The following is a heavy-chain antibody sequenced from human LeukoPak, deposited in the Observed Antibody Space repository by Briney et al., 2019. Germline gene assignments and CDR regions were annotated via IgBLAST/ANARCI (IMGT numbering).Heavy chain of an antibody. J-gene: IGHJ4*02. CDR3: ARVPADTIDY. Sequence: SETLSLTCTVSGASISSSYYWGWIRQPPGKGLDWIGSIYYSGTTFYNPSLKSRVTISVDTSKNQFSLKLSSVTAADTAVYYCARVPADTIDYWGQGTLVTVSS. D-gene: IGHD2-2*01. V-gene: IGHV4-39*07. CDR2: IYYSGTT. CDR1: GASISSSYY.